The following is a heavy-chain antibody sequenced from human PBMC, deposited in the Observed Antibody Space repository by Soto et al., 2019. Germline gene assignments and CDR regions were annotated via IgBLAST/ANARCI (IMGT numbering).Heavy chain of an antibody. D-gene: IGHD1-26*01. V-gene: IGHV3-15*01. CDR2: IKGSHAGGTT. CDR3: ATEGGYPGSNFYGAY. J-gene: IGHJ4*02. Sequence: EVQLVESGGGLVEPGGSIRLSCVASGFTFTKAYMTCVRQAPGKGLEWVGRIKGSHAGGTTDYATSVKGIFTISRDDSKNTLYLQMNSLKTEVTSVYYCATEGGYPGSNFYGAYWGQGTLVTVSS. CDR1: GFTFTKAY.